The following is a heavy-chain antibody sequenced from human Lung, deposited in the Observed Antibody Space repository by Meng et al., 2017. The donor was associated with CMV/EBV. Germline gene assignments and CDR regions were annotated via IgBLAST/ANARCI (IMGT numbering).Heavy chain of an antibody. Sequence: SVKVSCKASGGTFSNYPVSWVRHAPGLGLEWMGGFIPIFGTPNYAQKLQGGLTITTDESTSTSYMALNSLRSEDTAVYYCATEGPLNWFDRWGQGTLVTVAS. CDR1: GGTFSNYP. CDR3: ATEGPLNWFDR. V-gene: IGHV1-69*05. CDR2: FIPIFGTP. J-gene: IGHJ5*02.